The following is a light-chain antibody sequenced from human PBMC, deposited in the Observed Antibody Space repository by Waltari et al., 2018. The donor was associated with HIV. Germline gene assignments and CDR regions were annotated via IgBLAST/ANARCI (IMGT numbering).Light chain of an antibody. CDR1: SPNIGSNS. J-gene: IGLJ3*02. CDR2: SNN. V-gene: IGLV1-44*01. Sequence: HFVLTQPPSASGTPGQRVTISCSGGSPNIGSNSVNWYQLVPGTAPKVLIYSNNQRPSGVPDRFSASKSGSSTSLAISGLQSEDEADYYCSSRDVGLNGWVFGGGTKLTVL. CDR3: SSRDVGLNGWV.